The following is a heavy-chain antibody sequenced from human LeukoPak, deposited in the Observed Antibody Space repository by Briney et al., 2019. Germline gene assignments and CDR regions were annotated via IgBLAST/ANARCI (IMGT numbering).Heavy chain of an antibody. D-gene: IGHD5-12*01. CDR3: ARGPWSGYDFPHFDY. CDR2: IIPIFGTA. V-gene: IGHV1-69*13. J-gene: IGHJ4*02. CDR1: GGTFSSYA. Sequence: SVKVSCKASGGTFSSYAISWVRQAPGQGLEWMGGIIPIFGTANYAQKFQGRVTITADESTSTAYMELSSLRPEDTAVYYCARGPWSGYDFPHFDYWGQGTLVTVSS.